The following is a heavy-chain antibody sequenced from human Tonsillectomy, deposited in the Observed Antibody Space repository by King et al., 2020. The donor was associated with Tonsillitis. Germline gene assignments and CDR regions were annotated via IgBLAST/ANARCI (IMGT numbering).Heavy chain of an antibody. Sequence: VQLVESGAEVKKPGASVKVSCKASGYTFTSYYMHWVRQAPGQGLEWMGIINPSDGSTSYAPKIQGRVAMTRDTSTSTVYMELSSLSSEDTAVYYCARADGHSYGLVGDYWGQGTLVTVSS. J-gene: IGHJ4*02. D-gene: IGHD5-18*01. CDR3: ARADGHSYGLVGDY. V-gene: IGHV1-46*01. CDR2: INPSDGST. CDR1: GYTFTSYY.